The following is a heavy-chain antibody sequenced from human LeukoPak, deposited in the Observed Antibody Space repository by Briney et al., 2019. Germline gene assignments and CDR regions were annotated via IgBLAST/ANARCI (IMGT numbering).Heavy chain of an antibody. Sequence: GGSLRLSCAGSGFTFSTYYMAWVRQAPGKGLEWVANIKQDGSERYYGGSVKGRFSISRDNAKNSVYLHLNSLRVEDTAVYFCAGGFGFLIESWGQGALVTVSS. J-gene: IGHJ4*02. V-gene: IGHV3-7*04. D-gene: IGHD3-16*01. CDR1: GFTFSTYY. CDR3: AGGFGFLIES. CDR2: IKQDGSER.